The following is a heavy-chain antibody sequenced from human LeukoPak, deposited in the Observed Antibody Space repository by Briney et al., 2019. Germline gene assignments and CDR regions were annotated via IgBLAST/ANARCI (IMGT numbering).Heavy chain of an antibody. CDR1: GFTFSSYS. D-gene: IGHD4-17*01. J-gene: IGHJ4*02. CDR2: IISISSHI. Sequence: GGSLRLSCAASGFTFSSYSMNWVRQAPGKGLEWVASIISISSHIYYADSVKGRFTISRDNAKNSLFLQMNSLRAEDTAVYYCARVAVTLNFDYWGQGTLVTVSS. V-gene: IGHV3-21*01. CDR3: ARVAVTLNFDY.